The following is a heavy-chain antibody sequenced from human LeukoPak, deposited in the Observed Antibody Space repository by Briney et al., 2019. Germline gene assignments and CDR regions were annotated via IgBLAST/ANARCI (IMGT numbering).Heavy chain of an antibody. CDR3: ARVSLTEGFDY. Sequence: SETLSLTCTVSGGSISSSSYYWGWIRQPPGKGLEWIGSIYYSGSTYYNPSLKSRVTISVDTSKNQFSLKLSSVTAADTAGYYCARVSLTEGFDYWGQGTLVTVSS. V-gene: IGHV4-39*07. CDR1: GGSISSSSYY. CDR2: IYYSGST. J-gene: IGHJ4*02.